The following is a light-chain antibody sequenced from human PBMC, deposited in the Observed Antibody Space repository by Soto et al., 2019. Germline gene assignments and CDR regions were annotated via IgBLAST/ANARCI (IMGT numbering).Light chain of an antibody. CDR3: QQYGSSSIT. CDR1: QSVSSSY. CDR2: GAS. Sequence: EIVLTQSPGTLSLSPGERATLSCRASQSVSSSYLAWYQQKPGQAPRLLIYGASSRATGIPDRFSGSGSGTDFTLTISRVEPEDFAVYYCQQYGSSSITFGQGTRLEMK. V-gene: IGKV3-20*01. J-gene: IGKJ5*01.